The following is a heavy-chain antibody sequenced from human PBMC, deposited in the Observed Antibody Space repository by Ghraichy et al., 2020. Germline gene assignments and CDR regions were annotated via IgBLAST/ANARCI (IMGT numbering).Heavy chain of an antibody. D-gene: IGHD2-2*01. CDR3: ARRISYCSSTSCYGGMDY. CDR1: GGSISSSSYY. CDR2: IYYSGST. Sequence: SETLSLTCTVSGGSISSSSYYWGWIRQPPGKGLEWIGSIYYSGSTYYNPSLKSRVTISVDTSKNQFSLKLSSVTAADTAVYYCARRISYCSSTSCYGGMDYWGQGTLVTVSS. J-gene: IGHJ4*02. V-gene: IGHV4-39*01.